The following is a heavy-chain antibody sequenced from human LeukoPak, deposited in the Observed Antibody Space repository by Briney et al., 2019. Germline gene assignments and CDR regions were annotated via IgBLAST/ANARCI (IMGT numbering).Heavy chain of an antibody. V-gene: IGHV3-15*01. Sequence: PGGSLRLSCAASGFTFSNAWMSWVRQAPGKGLEWVGRIKSKTDGGTTDYAAPVKGRFTISRDDSKNTLYLQMNNLRAEDTAVYYCAPRVVGSAPFDYWGQGTLVTVSS. CDR3: APRVVGSAPFDY. J-gene: IGHJ4*02. CDR1: GFTFSNAW. D-gene: IGHD2-15*01. CDR2: IKSKTDGGTT.